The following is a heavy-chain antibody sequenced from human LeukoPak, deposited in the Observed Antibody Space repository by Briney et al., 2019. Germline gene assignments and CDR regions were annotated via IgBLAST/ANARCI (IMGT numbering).Heavy chain of an antibody. CDR2: INPNSGGT. D-gene: IGHD2-2*01. CDR1: GYTFTGYY. V-gene: IGHV1-2*04. Sequence: ASVKVSCKASGYTFTGYYMHWVRQAPGQGLEWMGWINPNSGGTNYAQRFQGWVTMTRDTSISTAYMELSRLRSDDTAVYYCARGLRPYCMSTSFTNGDYFDYWGQGTLVTVSS. J-gene: IGHJ4*02. CDR3: ARGLRPYCMSTSFTNGDYFDY.